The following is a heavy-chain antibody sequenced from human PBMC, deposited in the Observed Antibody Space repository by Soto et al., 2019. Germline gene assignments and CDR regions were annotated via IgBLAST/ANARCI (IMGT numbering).Heavy chain of an antibody. CDR1: GFTFSSYA. CDR2: ISGSGGTT. J-gene: IGHJ3*02. CDR3: AKTANGWFSAFDI. V-gene: IGHV3-23*01. D-gene: IGHD6-19*01. Sequence: EVQLLESGGGLVQPGGSLRLSCAASGFTFSSYAMSWVRQAPGKGLEWVSAISGSGGTTYYADSVKGRFTFSRDNSKYTLYFQMNCLRAEDTAVYYCAKTANGWFSAFDIWGQGTMVTVSS.